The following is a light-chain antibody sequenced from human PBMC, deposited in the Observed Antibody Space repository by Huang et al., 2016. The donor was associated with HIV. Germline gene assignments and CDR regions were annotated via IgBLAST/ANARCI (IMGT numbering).Light chain of an antibody. CDR3: QQVNDYPPT. CDR1: QGINSA. Sequence: AIQLTQSPSSLSASAGDRVTVTCRTSQGINSALAWYQQKPGKPPKLLISDASTLRGGVPSRFSGSGSGTNFTLTINNLQPEDFATYYCQQVNDYPPTFGGGTKVEIK. J-gene: IGKJ4*01. CDR2: DAS. V-gene: IGKV1D-13*01.